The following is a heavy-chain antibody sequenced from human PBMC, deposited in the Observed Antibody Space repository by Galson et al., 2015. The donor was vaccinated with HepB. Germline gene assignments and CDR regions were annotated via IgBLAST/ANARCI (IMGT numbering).Heavy chain of an antibody. V-gene: IGHV3-48*01. CDR2: ISSRSNTI. J-gene: IGHJ6*03. CDR3: ARAIVVATTNYYYYMDV. CDR1: GFTFSTYG. D-gene: IGHD1-26*01. Sequence: SLRLSCAASGFTFSTYGMHWVRQAPGRGLEWVSYISSRSNTIYYADSVRGRFTISRDNAKNSLYLQMNSLRAEDTAVYYCARAIVVATTNYYYYMDVWGKGTTVTVSS.